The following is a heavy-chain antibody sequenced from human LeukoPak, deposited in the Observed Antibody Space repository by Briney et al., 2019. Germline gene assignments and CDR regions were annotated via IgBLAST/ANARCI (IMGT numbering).Heavy chain of an antibody. Sequence: SVKVSCKASGGTFSSYAISWVRQAPGQGLEWMGGIIPIFGTANYAQKFQGRVTITTDESTSTAYMELSSLRSEDTAVYYCARVSYGSGSYMGYYHYYMDVWGKGTTVTVSS. CDR1: GGTFSSYA. CDR3: ARVSYGSGSYMGYYHYYMDV. V-gene: IGHV1-69*05. J-gene: IGHJ6*03. CDR2: IIPIFGTA. D-gene: IGHD3-10*01.